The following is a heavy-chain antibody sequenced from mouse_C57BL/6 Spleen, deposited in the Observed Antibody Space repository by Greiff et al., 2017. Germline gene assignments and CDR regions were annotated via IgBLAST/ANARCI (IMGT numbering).Heavy chain of an antibody. CDR3: ARHEVYYGYDYFDY. V-gene: IGHV5-9*01. Sequence: EVKVVESGGGLVKPGGSLKLSCAASGFTFSSYTMSWVRQTPEKRLGWVATISGGGGNTYYPDSVKGRFTISRDNAKNTLYLQMSSLRSEDTALYYCARHEVYYGYDYFDYWGQGTTLTVSS. J-gene: IGHJ2*01. D-gene: IGHD2-2*01. CDR1: GFTFSSYT. CDR2: ISGGGGNT.